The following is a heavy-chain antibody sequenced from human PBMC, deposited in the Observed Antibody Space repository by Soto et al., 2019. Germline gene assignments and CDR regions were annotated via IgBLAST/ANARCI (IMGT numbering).Heavy chain of an antibody. Sequence: NPSGTLSLTCTVSGGSISSHDWSWIRQPPGKGLEWIGYMFYSGSTNYNPSLKSRVTISVDTSKTQFSLKLSSVTAADTAVYYCARAGDDSSGYYQKWGQGTLVTVSS. CDR2: MFYSGST. V-gene: IGHV4-59*11. CDR3: ARAGDDSSGYYQK. D-gene: IGHD3-22*01. CDR1: GGSISSHD. J-gene: IGHJ4*02.